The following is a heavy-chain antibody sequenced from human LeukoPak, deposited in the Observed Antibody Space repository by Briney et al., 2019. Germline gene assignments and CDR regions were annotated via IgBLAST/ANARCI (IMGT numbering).Heavy chain of an antibody. Sequence: SETLSLTCTVSGGSISSSSYYWGWIRQPPGKGLEWIGSIYYSGSTYYNPSLKSRVTISVDTSKNQFSLKLSSVTAADTAVYYCATASGSYRGYYSDYWGQGTLVTVSS. D-gene: IGHD1-26*01. CDR1: GGSISSSSYY. J-gene: IGHJ4*02. V-gene: IGHV4-39*07. CDR3: ATASGSYRGYYSDY. CDR2: IYYSGST.